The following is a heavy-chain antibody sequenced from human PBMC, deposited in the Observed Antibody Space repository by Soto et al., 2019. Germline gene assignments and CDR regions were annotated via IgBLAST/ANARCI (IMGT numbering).Heavy chain of an antibody. V-gene: IGHV3-30*18. J-gene: IGHJ4*02. D-gene: IGHD1-26*01. CDR2: ISYDGSNK. CDR3: VKDFAPSMVGRPFFDY. Sequence: PGGSLRLSCAASGFTFSSYGMHWVRQAPGKGLEWVAVISYDGSNKYYADSVKGRFTISRDNSKNTLYLHMNSLRAEDTAIYYCVKDFAPSMVGRPFFDYWGRGTLVTSPQ. CDR1: GFTFSSYG.